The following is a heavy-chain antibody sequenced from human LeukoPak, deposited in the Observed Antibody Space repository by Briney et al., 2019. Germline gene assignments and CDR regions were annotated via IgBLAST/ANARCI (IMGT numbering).Heavy chain of an antibody. CDR3: ARGVEPLAANTLAY. D-gene: IGHD1-14*01. CDR2: LYSDGNT. V-gene: IGHV3-53*01. CDR1: GFTVITND. Sequence: GGSLRLSCAASGFTVITNDMTWVRQAQGKGLEWVSVLYSDGNTKYADSVQGRFTISRDNSKSTLYLEMNSLSPDDTAVYYCARGVEPLAANTLAYWGQGTLVTVSS. J-gene: IGHJ4*02.